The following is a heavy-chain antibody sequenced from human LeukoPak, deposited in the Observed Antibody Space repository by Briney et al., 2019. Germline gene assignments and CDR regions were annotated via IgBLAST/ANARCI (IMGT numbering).Heavy chain of an antibody. Sequence: GGSLRLSCAASGFTFDDYAMHWVRQAPGKGLEWVSSISSSSSYIYYADSVKGRFTISRDNAKNSLYLQMNSLRAEDTAVYYCARDVYSRNFYYFDYWGQGTLVTVSS. J-gene: IGHJ4*02. CDR3: ARDVYSRNFYYFDY. CDR1: GFTFDDYA. V-gene: IGHV3-21*01. CDR2: ISSSSSYI. D-gene: IGHD6-13*01.